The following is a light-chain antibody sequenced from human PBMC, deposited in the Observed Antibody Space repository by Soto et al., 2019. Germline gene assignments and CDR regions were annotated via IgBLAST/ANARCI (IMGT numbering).Light chain of an antibody. CDR1: QRSSTY. J-gene: IGKJ1*01. Sequence: ESVLTQSPVTLSLSPGEGATLSCRASQRSSTYLAWYQQKPGQAPRLLIYDTSKRATAIPARFSGSGSGTDLTLTISSLEPEDFAVYFCQQRSNWPPLWTFGQGTRVEIK. CDR3: QQRSNWPPLWT. V-gene: IGKV3-11*01. CDR2: DTS.